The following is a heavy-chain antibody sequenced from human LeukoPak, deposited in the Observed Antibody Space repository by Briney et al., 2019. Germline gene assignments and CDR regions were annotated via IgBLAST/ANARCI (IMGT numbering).Heavy chain of an antibody. J-gene: IGHJ6*03. D-gene: IGHD5-24*01. V-gene: IGHV1-18*01. Sequence: ASVKVSCKASGYTFTSYGISWVRQAPGQGLEWMGWISAYNGNTNYAQKLQGRVTMTTDTSTSTAYMELRSLRSDDTAVYYCARGKVEMATPYYYYHYMDVWGKGTTVTVSS. CDR3: ARGKVEMATPYYYYHYMDV. CDR2: ISAYNGNT. CDR1: GYTFTSYG.